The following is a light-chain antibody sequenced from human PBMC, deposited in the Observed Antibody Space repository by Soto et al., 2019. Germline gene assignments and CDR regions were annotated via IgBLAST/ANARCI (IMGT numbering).Light chain of an antibody. CDR1: SSDVGNYDY. CDR2: AVS. V-gene: IGLV2-14*03. Sequence: QSALTQPASVSGSPGQSITISCTGTSSDVGNYDYVSWYQQYPGKAPKLMIYAVSRRPSGVSNRFSGSKSGNTASLTISGLKSEDEADYYCTSYTPSSTYVFGTGTKLTVL. CDR3: TSYTPSSTYV. J-gene: IGLJ1*01.